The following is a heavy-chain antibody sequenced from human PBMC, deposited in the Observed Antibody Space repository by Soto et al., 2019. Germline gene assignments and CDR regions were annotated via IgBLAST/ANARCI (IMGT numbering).Heavy chain of an antibody. CDR1: GGTVARGHW. CDR3: ARDSSGRHDY. V-gene: IGHV4-4*02. CDR2: VYHTGDT. Sequence: PSETLSLTCGLPGGTVARGHWWSWVRQSPGGGLEWIGNVYHTGDTNFNPSLQSRVTISVDTSKNQFFLKVNSVTAADTAVYFCARDSSGRHDYWGQGTPVTAS. D-gene: IGHD3-22*01. J-gene: IGHJ4*02.